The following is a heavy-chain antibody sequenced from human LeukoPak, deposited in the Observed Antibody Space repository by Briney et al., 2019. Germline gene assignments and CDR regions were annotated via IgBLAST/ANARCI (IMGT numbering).Heavy chain of an antibody. D-gene: IGHD5-24*01. CDR2: ISGSSTYI. Sequence: GGSLRLSCAASGFTFSSYSMTWVRQAPGKGLEWVSSISGSSTYIYYADSVKGRFTISRDNAKNSLYLQMNSLRAEDTAVYYCARDGGDGYNLDYWGQGTLVTVSS. CDR3: ARDGGDGYNLDY. CDR1: GFTFSSYS. J-gene: IGHJ4*02. V-gene: IGHV3-21*01.